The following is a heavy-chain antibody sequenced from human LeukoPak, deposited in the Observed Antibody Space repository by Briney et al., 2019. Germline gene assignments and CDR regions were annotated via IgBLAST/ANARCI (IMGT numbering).Heavy chain of an antibody. J-gene: IGHJ4*02. Sequence: SETLSLTCSVSGGSINSYYWSWIRQPPGKGLEWIGYIYYSGSTNYNPSLKSRVTISIDTSKNQFSLKLSSVTAADTAVYYCARSEDGYNLDYWGQGTLVIVSS. D-gene: IGHD5-24*01. CDR2: IYYSGST. V-gene: IGHV4-59*01. CDR3: ARSEDGYNLDY. CDR1: GGSINSYY.